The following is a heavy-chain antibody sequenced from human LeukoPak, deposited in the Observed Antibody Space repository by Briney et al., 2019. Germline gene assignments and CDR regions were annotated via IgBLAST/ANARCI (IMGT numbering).Heavy chain of an antibody. D-gene: IGHD2-2*02. J-gene: IGHJ4*02. CDR1: GFTFSSYS. V-gene: IGHV3-21*01. CDR3: ARDDCSSTSCYMAWVGNPHYFDY. CDR2: ISSSSSYI. Sequence: GGSLRLSCAASGFTFSSYSMNWVRQAPGKGLEWVSSISSSSSYIYYADSVKGRFTISRDNAKNSLYLQMNSLRAEDTAVYYCARDDCSSTSCYMAWVGNPHYFDYWGQGTLVTVSS.